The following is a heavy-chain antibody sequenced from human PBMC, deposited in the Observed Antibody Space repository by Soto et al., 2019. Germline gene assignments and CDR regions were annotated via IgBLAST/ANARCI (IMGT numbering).Heavy chain of an antibody. V-gene: IGHV1-69*01. J-gene: IGHJ6*02. CDR3: AREGGNLPAVVPAAILGYYYYGMDV. CDR2: IIPIFGTA. D-gene: IGHD2-2*02. Sequence: QVQLVQSGAEVKKPGSSVKVSCKASGGTFSSYAISWVRQAPGQGLEWMGGIIPIFGTANYAHKFQGRVTNTADESTSTAYMELGSMRSEDTAVNYCAREGGNLPAVVPAAILGYYYYGMDVWGQGTTVTVSS. CDR1: GGTFSSYA.